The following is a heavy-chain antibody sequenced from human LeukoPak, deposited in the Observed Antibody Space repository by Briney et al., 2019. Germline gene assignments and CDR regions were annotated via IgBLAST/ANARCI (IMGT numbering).Heavy chain of an antibody. CDR1: GYTFTGYY. J-gene: IGHJ4*02. CDR2: INPNSGGT. D-gene: IGHD2-2*01. V-gene: IGHV1-2*02. Sequence: ASVKVSCKASGYTFTGYYVHWVRQAPGQGLEWMGWINPNSGGTNYAQKFQGRVTMTRDTSISTAYMELSRLRSDDTAVYYCARDPPASPEFQGYCSSTSCNPGYWGQGTLVTVSS. CDR3: ARDPPASPEFQGYCSSTSCNPGY.